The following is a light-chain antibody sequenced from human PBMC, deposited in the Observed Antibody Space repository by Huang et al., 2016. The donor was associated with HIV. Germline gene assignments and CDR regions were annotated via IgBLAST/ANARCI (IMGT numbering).Light chain of an antibody. J-gene: IGKJ2*01. CDR3: QQYGTSPET. Sequence: EVVLTQSPGTLSLSPGQRATLSCRASQMVSNDNLAWYQHKPGQAPRLLIYGAYTRAAYTPGRVSGSGSGTDFTLTISRLEPEDFAVYYCQQYGTSPETFGQGTRLEIK. CDR1: QMVSNDN. V-gene: IGKV3-20*01. CDR2: GAY.